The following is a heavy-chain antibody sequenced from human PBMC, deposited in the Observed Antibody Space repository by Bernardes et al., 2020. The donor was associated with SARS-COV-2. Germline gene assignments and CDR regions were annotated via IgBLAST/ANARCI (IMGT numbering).Heavy chain of an antibody. J-gene: IGHJ5*02. CDR3: ARGTIAAAKSNWFGP. D-gene: IGHD6-6*01. Sequence: SETLSLTCTISGGSINNYSWDWIRQPPGMGLEWIGRAFDSGTTNYNPSLKSRVTMSLDTSNNQFSLKLNSVTAADTAIYYCARGTIAAAKSNWFGPWGQGTLVIV. V-gene: IGHV4-59*01. CDR2: AFDSGTT. CDR1: GGSINNYS.